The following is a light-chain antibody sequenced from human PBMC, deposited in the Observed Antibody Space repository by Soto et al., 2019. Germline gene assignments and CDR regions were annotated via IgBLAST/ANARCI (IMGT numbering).Light chain of an antibody. Sequence: DIQLTHSPSFLSASLGERVTITCRASQGIGSYLALYQQKSGKAPKLLIYAASTLQSGVPSRFSGSGSGTEFTLTITSLQPEDFATYYCQQFNTYPRTFGQGTRLENK. J-gene: IGKJ5*01. CDR3: QQFNTYPRT. CDR1: QGIGSY. CDR2: AAS. V-gene: IGKV1-9*01.